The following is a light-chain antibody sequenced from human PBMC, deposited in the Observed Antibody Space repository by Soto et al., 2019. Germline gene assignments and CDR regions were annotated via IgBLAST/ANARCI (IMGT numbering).Light chain of an antibody. CDR2: QTS. CDR1: QYINTR. Sequence: EIVLTQSPATLSSFPGDRVTLSCRASQYINTRLAWYQHRPGQAPRLLIYQTSIRAAGIPARFSASGSGTDFTLAISRLEPEDSAVYYCQQFSSYPLTFGGGTKVDIK. CDR3: QQFSSYPLT. J-gene: IGKJ4*01. V-gene: IGKV3D-11*03.